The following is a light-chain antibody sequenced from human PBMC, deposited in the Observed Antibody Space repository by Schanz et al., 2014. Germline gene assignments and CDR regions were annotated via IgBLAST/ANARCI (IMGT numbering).Light chain of an antibody. V-gene: IGLV2-8*01. J-gene: IGLJ3*02. CDR2: EVT. CDR3: SSYAGSNNLGV. Sequence: QSALTQPPSASGSPGQSVTISCTGTSSDVGGYNYVSWYRHHPGKAPKLIIYEVTKRPSGVPDRFSGSKSGNTASLTVSRLQVEDEADYYCSSYAGSNNLGVFGGGTKLTVL. CDR1: SSDVGGYNY.